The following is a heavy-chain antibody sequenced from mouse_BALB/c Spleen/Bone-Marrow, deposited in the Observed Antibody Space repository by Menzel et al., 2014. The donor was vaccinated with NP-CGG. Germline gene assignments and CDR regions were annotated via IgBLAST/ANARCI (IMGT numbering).Heavy chain of an antibody. CDR3: ARWDDYASDY. D-gene: IGHD2-4*01. CDR2: IDPANGNT. Sequence: VQLQQPGADLAKPGASVKLSCKTSGFNIKDTYMHWVKQRPEQGLEWIGKIDPANGNTKYDPKFQGKATLTADTSSNAAYLQLISLTSEDTAVYYCARWDDYASDYWGQGTTLTVSS. CDR1: GFNIKDTY. J-gene: IGHJ2*01. V-gene: IGHV14-3*02.